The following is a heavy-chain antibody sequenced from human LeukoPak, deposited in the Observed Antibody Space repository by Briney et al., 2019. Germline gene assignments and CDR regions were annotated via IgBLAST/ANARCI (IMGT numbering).Heavy chain of an antibody. D-gene: IGHD1-1*01. CDR2: IIPIFGTA. CDR3: ARVRSSNNWEAWFVP. Sequence: SVKVSCKASGGTFSSYAISWVRQAPGQGLEWMGGIIPIFGTANYAQKFQGRVTITADESTGTAYMELSSLRSEDTAVYYCARVRSSNNWEAWFVPWGQGTLVTVSS. V-gene: IGHV1-69*13. CDR1: GGTFSSYA. J-gene: IGHJ5*02.